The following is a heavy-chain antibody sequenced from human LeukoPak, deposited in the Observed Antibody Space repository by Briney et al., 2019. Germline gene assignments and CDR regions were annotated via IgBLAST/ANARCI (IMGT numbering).Heavy chain of an antibody. D-gene: IGHD3-16*02. Sequence: GGSLRLSCAASGFTFSSYAMSWVRQVPGWGPEWVSAISGSGGNTFHADSVKGRFTISRDNAKNSLYLQMNSPRAEDTALYYCARRESSYQNYYYYYHMDVWGKGTTVTVSS. CDR1: GFTFSSYA. CDR2: ISGSGGNT. CDR3: ARRESSYQNYYYYYHMDV. V-gene: IGHV3-23*01. J-gene: IGHJ6*03.